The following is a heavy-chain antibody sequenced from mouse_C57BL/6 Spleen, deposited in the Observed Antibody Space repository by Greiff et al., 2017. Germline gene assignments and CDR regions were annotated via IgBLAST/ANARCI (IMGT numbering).Heavy chain of an antibody. D-gene: IGHD2-1*01. CDR3: ARDLPLAY. CDR2: ISYDGSN. V-gene: IGHV3-6*01. J-gene: IGHJ3*01. Sequence: ESGPGLVKPSQSLSLTCSVTGYSITSGYYWNWIRQFPGNKLEWMGYISYDGSNNYNPSLKNRISITRDTSKNQFFLKLNSVTTEDTATYYCARDLPLAYWGQGTLVTVSA. CDR1: GYSITSGYY.